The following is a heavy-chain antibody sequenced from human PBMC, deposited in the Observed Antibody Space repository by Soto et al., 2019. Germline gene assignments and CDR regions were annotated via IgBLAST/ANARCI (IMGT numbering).Heavy chain of an antibody. CDR1: GYTFTSYG. V-gene: IGHV1-18*01. CDR2: ISAYNGNT. Sequence: KVSCKASGYTFTSYGISWVRQAPGQGLEWMGWISAYNGNTNYAQKLQGRVTMTTDTSTSTAYMELRSLRSDDTAVYYCARLGCSGGSCYSKYNWFDPWGQGTLVTVSS. J-gene: IGHJ5*02. D-gene: IGHD2-15*01. CDR3: ARLGCSGGSCYSKYNWFDP.